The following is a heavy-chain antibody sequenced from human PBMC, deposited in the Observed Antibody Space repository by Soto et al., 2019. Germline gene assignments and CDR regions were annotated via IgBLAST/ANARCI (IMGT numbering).Heavy chain of an antibody. V-gene: IGHV1-69*06. CDR3: ARGGAGYLDL. Sequence: QVPLVQSGAEVQKPGSSVKVSCKAAGGTFNSYAIFWVRQAPGQGLEWMGGIIPALDSPHYAQSFQGRLTLSADMSTSTAHMDLSSLRSDDTAGYYCARGGAGYLDLWGQGTLVTVSS. J-gene: IGHJ4*02. D-gene: IGHD1-26*01. CDR2: IIPALDSP. CDR1: GGTFNSYA.